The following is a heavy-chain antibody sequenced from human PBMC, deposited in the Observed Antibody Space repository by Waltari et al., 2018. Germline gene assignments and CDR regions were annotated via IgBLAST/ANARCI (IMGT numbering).Heavy chain of an antibody. CDR1: GGSINSYF. Sequence: QVQMQESGPGLVTPSDTLSLTCTVSGGSINSYFVSCIWQPPGKGLEWIAYIYSSGNTKYTPSLKGRATLSLDTSKSQFSLKLTSMTAADTAVYYCARRRLSNAFDIWGQGTMVTVSS. CDR3: ARRRLSNAFDI. CDR2: IYSSGNT. J-gene: IGHJ3*02. V-gene: IGHV4-59*07.